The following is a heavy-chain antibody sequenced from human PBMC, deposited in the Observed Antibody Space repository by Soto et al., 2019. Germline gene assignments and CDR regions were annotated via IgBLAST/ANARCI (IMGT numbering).Heavy chain of an antibody. V-gene: IGHV4-39*01. D-gene: IGHD4-17*01. J-gene: IGHJ3*02. CDR1: GGSISSSSYY. CDR3: ARPANYYGGLAFDI. Sequence: QLQLQESGPGLVKPSETLSLTCTVSGGSISSSSYYWGWIRQPPGKGLEWIGSIYYSGSTYYNPSLKSRVTISVDTSKNQFSLKLSSVTAADTAVYYCARPANYYGGLAFDIWGQGTMVTVSS. CDR2: IYYSGST.